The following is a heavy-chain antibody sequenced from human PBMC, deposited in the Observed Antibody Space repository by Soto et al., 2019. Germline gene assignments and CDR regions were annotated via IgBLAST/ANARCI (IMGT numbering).Heavy chain of an antibody. CDR2: IWYDGSNK. V-gene: IGHV3-33*01. J-gene: IGHJ4*02. CDR1: GFTFSSYG. D-gene: IGHD3-22*01. CDR3: ARDHDSSGYSKYYFDY. Sequence: QVQLVESGGGVVQPGRSLRLSCAASGFTFSSYGMHWVRQAPGKGLEWVAVIWYDGSNKYYADSVKGRFTISRDNPKKTLYLQMKSRRAEDAAVYYCARDHDSSGYSKYYFDYWGQGTLVTVSS.